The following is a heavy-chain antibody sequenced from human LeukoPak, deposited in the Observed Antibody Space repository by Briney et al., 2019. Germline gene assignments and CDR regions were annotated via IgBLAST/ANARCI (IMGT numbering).Heavy chain of an antibody. CDR3: ATGYCSSTNCRIDY. D-gene: IGHD2-2*03. J-gene: IGHJ4*02. CDR2: IRVYNGDT. Sequence: ASVKVSCKASGYTFTSYGISWVRQAPGQGLEWMGWIRVYNGDTNYAQKLQGRVTMTTDTSTSSAYMELRSLRSDDTAVYYCATGYCSSTNCRIDYWGQGTLVSVSS. CDR1: GYTFTSYG. V-gene: IGHV1-18*01.